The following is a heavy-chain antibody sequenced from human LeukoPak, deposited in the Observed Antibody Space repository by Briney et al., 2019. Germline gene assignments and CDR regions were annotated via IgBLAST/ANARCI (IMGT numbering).Heavy chain of an antibody. V-gene: IGHV3-7*01. J-gene: IGHJ4*02. CDR1: GFTFGRYW. CDR2: IRQDGGEI. CDR3: SGKGYDY. Sequence: GGSLRLSCAASGFTFGRYWMNWVRQAPGKGLEWVANIRQDGGEINYADSVRGRFTISRDNARNSGYLQMNSLRVEDTAVYYCSGKGYDYWGQGTLVTVSS. D-gene: IGHD2-15*01.